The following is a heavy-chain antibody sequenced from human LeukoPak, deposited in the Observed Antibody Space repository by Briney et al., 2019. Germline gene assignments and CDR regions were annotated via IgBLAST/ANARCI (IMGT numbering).Heavy chain of an antibody. D-gene: IGHD3-10*01. CDR2: IYYSGST. J-gene: IGHJ4*02. CDR1: GGSISSYY. CDR3: ASATRFGELLDIPIDY. V-gene: IGHV4-59*01. Sequence: SETLSLTCTVSGGSISSYYWSWIRQPPGKGLEWIGYIYYSGSTNYNPSLKSRVTISVDTSKNQFSLKLSSVTAADTAVYYCASATRFGELLDIPIDYWGQGTLVTVSS.